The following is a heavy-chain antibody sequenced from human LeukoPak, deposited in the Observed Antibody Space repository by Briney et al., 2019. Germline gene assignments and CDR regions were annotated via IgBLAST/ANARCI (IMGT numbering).Heavy chain of an antibody. CDR2: IKHDGSEK. V-gene: IGHV3-7*01. Sequence: PGGSLRLSCAASGFTFSSYCMSWVRQAPGKGLEWVGNIKHDGSEKYYVDSVKGRFTISRDNAKNTLYLQMNSLSAEDTAGYYCESTGVGGVFDYWGQGTLVTVSS. J-gene: IGHJ4*02. CDR3: ESTGVGGVFDY. D-gene: IGHD1-26*01. CDR1: GFTFSSYC.